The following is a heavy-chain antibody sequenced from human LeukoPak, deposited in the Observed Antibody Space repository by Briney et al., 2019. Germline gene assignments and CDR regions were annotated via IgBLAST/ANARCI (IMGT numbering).Heavy chain of an antibody. J-gene: IGHJ4*02. CDR1: GFTFSSYA. CDR3: ARGMVRGVITWGHFDY. D-gene: IGHD3-10*01. V-gene: IGHV3-23*01. CDR2: ISGSGGST. Sequence: GGSLRLSCAASGFTFSSYAMSWVRQAPGKGLEWVLAISGSGGSTYYADSVKGRFTISRDNSKNTLYLQMNSLRAEDTAVYYCARGMVRGVITWGHFDYWGQGTLVTVSS.